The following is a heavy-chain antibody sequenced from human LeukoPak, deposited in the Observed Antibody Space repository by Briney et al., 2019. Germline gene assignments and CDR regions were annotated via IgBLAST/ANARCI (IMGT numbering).Heavy chain of an antibody. V-gene: IGHV3-53*01. CDR2: IYSGGST. CDR3: ARGELSYYYYGMDV. J-gene: IGHJ6*02. Sequence: GVLRLSCAASGFTVSSNYMSWVRQAPGKGLEWVSVIYSGGSTYYADSVKGRFTISRDNSKNTLYLQMNSLRAEDTAVYYCARGELSYYYYGMDVWGQGTTVTVSS. CDR1: GFTVSSNY. D-gene: IGHD3-16*02.